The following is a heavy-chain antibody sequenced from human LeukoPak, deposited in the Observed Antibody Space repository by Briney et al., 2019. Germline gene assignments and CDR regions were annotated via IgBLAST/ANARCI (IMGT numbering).Heavy chain of an antibody. Sequence: SETLSLTCTVSGGSISRNYWSWIRQPAGKGLEWIGRIYNSGSTNYNPSLKSRVTMSVDTSKTQFSLKLGSVTAADTAVYYCARTPYYYDSSGYYYYFDYWGQGTLVTVSS. CDR2: IYNSGST. V-gene: IGHV4-4*07. CDR1: GGSISRNY. D-gene: IGHD3-22*01. CDR3: ARTPYYYDSSGYYYYFDY. J-gene: IGHJ4*02.